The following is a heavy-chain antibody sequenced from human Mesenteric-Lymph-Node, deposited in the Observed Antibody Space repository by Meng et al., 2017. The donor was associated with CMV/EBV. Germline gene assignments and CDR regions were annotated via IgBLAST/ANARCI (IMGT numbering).Heavy chain of an antibody. CDR1: GGSISSTTYY. CDR2: IYNSGSA. V-gene: IGHV4-39*01. D-gene: IGHD5-24*01. CDR3: ARQRDGY. J-gene: IGHJ4*02. Sequence: GSLRLSCTVSGGSISSTTYYWGWIRQPPGKGLEWIGSIYNSGSAYYNPSLKSRVTISIDTSKSQFSLKLSSVTAADTAVYYCARQRDGYWGRGTLVTVSS.